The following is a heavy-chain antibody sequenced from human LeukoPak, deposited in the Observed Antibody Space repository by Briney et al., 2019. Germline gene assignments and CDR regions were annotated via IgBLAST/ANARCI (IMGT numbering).Heavy chain of an antibody. Sequence: GGSLRLSCAASGFTFSSHAMSWVRQAPGKGLEWVSAISGSGGSTYYADSVKGRFTISRDNSKNSLYLQMNSLRAEDTAVYYCARGPLVVVTAIANWGQGTLVTVSS. D-gene: IGHD2-21*02. CDR2: ISGSGGST. V-gene: IGHV3-23*01. J-gene: IGHJ4*02. CDR3: ARGPLVVVTAIAN. CDR1: GFTFSSHA.